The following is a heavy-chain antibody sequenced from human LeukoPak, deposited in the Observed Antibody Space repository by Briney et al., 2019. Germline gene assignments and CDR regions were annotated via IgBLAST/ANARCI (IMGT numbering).Heavy chain of an antibody. Sequence: SVKVSCKASGGTFSSYAISWVRQAPGQGLEWMGGIIPIFGTANYAQKFQGRVTITADESTSTAYMELSSLRSEDTAVYYCARYDFWSGYFNYWGQGTLVTVSS. J-gene: IGHJ4*02. V-gene: IGHV1-69*13. CDR1: GGTFSSYA. CDR3: ARYDFWSGYFNY. CDR2: IIPIFGTA. D-gene: IGHD3-3*01.